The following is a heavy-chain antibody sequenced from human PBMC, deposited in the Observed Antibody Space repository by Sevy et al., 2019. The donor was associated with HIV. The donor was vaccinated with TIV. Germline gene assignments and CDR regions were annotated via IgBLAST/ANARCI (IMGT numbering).Heavy chain of an antibody. V-gene: IGHV4-39*01. CDR1: GGSISSSSYY. J-gene: IGHJ4*02. CDR2: IYYSGST. CDR3: ASLRGNQDY. Sequence: SETLSLTCTVSGGSISSSSYYWGWIRQPPGKGLEWNGSIYYSGSTYYNPSLKSRVTISVDTSKNQFSLKLSSVTAADTAVYYCASLRGNQDYWGQGTLVTVSS. D-gene: IGHD3-10*01.